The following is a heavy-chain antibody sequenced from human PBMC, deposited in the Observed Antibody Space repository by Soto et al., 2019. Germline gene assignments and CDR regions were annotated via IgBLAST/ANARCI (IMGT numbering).Heavy chain of an antibody. Sequence: SETLSLTCSVSGGSISSYYWSWIRRPPGKGLEWIGYIYYSGSTNYNPSLKSRVTISVDTSKNQFSLKLSSVAAADTAVYYCARLAAAAGTDYWGQGTLVTVSS. J-gene: IGHJ4*02. CDR1: GGSISSYY. V-gene: IGHV4-59*08. D-gene: IGHD6-13*01. CDR2: IYYSGST. CDR3: ARLAAAAGTDY.